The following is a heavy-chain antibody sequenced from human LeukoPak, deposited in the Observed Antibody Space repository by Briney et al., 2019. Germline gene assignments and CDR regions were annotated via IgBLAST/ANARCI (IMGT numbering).Heavy chain of an antibody. CDR2: ITSSSSYT. V-gene: IGHV3-21*01. CDR3: ASVFDS. CDR1: GITFSNYN. J-gene: IGHJ4*02. Sequence: GGSLRLSCAAPGITFSNYNMNWVRQAPGKGLEWISSITSSSSYTFYADSVKGRFTISRDNAKNSLYLQMNSLSAEDTAVYYCASVFDSWGQGFLVIVSS.